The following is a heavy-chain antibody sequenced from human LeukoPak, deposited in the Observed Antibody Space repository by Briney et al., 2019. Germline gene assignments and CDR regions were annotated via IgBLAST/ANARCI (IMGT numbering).Heavy chain of an antibody. J-gene: IGHJ6*02. V-gene: IGHV1-46*01. Sequence: ASVKVSCKASGYTFTSYYMHWVRQAPGQGLEWMGIINPSGGSTSYAQKFQGRVTMTRDTSTSTVYMELSSLRSEDTAVYYCARVSMGLSYNYYHGMDVWGQGTTVTVSS. CDR1: GYTFTSYY. CDR2: INPSGGST. D-gene: IGHD3-10*01. CDR3: ARVSMGLSYNYYHGMDV.